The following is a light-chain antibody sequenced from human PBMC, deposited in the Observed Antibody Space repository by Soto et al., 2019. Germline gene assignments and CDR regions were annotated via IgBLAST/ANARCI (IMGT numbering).Light chain of an antibody. CDR3: SSYAGSNIFV. CDR1: SSDVGGYNY. J-gene: IGLJ1*01. CDR2: DVN. Sequence: QSALTQPPSASGSPGQSVTISCTGTSSDVGGYNYVSWYQQHPGQAPKLMIYDVNKRPSGVPDRFSGSKSGNTASLTVSGLQAEDEADYYCSSYAGSNIFVFGIGTKLTVL. V-gene: IGLV2-8*01.